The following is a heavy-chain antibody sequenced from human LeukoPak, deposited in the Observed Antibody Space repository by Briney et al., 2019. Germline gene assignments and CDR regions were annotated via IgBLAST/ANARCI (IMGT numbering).Heavy chain of an antibody. V-gene: IGHV3-7*01. CDR2: IKQDGSEK. CDR3: AREVTGTTGDHFDY. CDR1: GFTFSSYW. D-gene: IGHD1-7*01. J-gene: IGHJ4*02. Sequence: GGSLRLSCAASGFTFSSYWMSWVRQAPGKGLEWVANIKQDGSEKYYVDSVRGRFTISRDNAKNSLYLQMNSLRAEDTAVYYCAREVTGTTGDHFDYWGQGTLVTVSS.